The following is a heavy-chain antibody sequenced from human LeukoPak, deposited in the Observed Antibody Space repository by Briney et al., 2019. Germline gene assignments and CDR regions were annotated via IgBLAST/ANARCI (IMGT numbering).Heavy chain of an antibody. Sequence: GRSLRLSCAASGFTFSSYGMHWVRQAPGKGLEWVAVISYDGSNKYYADSVKGRFTISRDNSKNTLYLQMNSLRVEDTAVYYCAKDRDAFDIWGQGTMVTVSS. CDR1: GFTFSSYG. J-gene: IGHJ3*02. CDR3: AKDRDAFDI. CDR2: ISYDGSNK. V-gene: IGHV3-30*18.